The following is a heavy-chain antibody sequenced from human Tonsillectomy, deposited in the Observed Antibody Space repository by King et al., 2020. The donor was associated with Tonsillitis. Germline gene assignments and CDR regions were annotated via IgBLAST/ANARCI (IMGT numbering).Heavy chain of an antibody. Sequence: VQLVESGGGVVQPGRSLRLSCAASGFTFSSYAMHWVRQAPGKGLEWVAVISYDGSNKYYADSVKGRFTISRDNSKNTLYLQMNSLRAEDTAVYYCARDRARTYYYDSSGYYYFDSWGQGTLVTVSS. CDR2: ISYDGSNK. D-gene: IGHD3-22*01. CDR1: GFTFSSYA. J-gene: IGHJ4*02. CDR3: ARDRARTYYYDSSGYYYFDS. V-gene: IGHV3-30*04.